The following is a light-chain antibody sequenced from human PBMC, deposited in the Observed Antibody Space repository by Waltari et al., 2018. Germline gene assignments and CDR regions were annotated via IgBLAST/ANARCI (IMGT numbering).Light chain of an antibody. CDR2: KDS. CDR1: AFHKRY. J-gene: IGLJ2*01. Sequence: SGHLTQPPSVSVYPGQTARITRPGDAFHKRYASWYLQTPGQAPVLMIFKDSERPSGIPERFSGSSSGTMGTLTISGVQAEDEADYYCQSVDSTGSYVVFGGGTKLTVL. V-gene: IGLV3-25*03. CDR3: QSVDSTGSYVV.